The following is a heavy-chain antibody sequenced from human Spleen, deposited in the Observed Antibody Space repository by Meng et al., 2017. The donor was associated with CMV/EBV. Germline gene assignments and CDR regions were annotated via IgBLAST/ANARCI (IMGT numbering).Heavy chain of an antibody. CDR3: ARDSRYQDIVVVPAAVAFDI. V-gene: IGHV3-30*02. Sequence: GESLKISCAASGFTFSNYGMHWVRQPPGKGLEWVTFIRYDGSNEYYADSVKGRFTISRDNFKNTLYLQMNSLRAEDTAVYYCARDSRYQDIVVVPAAVAFDIWGQGTMVTVSS. CDR1: GFTFSNYG. D-gene: IGHD2-2*01. CDR2: IRYDGSNE. J-gene: IGHJ3*02.